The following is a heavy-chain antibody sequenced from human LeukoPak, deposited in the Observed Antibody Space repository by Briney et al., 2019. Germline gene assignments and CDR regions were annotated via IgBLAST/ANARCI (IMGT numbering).Heavy chain of an antibody. CDR1: GYSFTDYY. J-gene: IGHJ5*02. CDR2: INPNSGGT. Sequence: ASVKVSCRTSGYSFTDYYMHWVRQAPGQGLEWMGWINPNSGGTSAAQKFQGGVTMTRDTSITTVYMEVSWLTSDDTAIYYCARADRLHGGPYLIGPWGQGTLVTVSS. D-gene: IGHD2-21*01. V-gene: IGHV1-2*02. CDR3: ARADRLHGGPYLIGP.